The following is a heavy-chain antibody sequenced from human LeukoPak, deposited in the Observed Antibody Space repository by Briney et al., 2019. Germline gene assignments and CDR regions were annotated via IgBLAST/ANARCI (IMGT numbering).Heavy chain of an antibody. V-gene: IGHV3-33*01. CDR1: GFTFRSYG. D-gene: IGHD3-3*01. CDR2: IWYDGSNK. J-gene: IGHJ4*02. CDR3: ARGGGFWSGHKDYFDY. Sequence: PGMSLRLSCAASGFTFRSYGVHWVRQAPGKGLEWVAVIWYDGSNKYYADSVKGRFTISRDNSKNTLYLQMNSLRAEDTAVYYCARGGGFWSGHKDYFDYWGQGTLVTVSS.